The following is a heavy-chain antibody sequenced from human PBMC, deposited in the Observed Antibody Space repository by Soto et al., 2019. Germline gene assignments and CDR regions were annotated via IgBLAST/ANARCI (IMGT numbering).Heavy chain of an antibody. V-gene: IGHV4-30-2*01. J-gene: IGHJ5*02. CDR2: IYHSGST. CDR1: GGSISSGGYS. CDR3: ASRPSGSGFDP. Sequence: QLQLQESGSGLVKPSQTLSLTCAVSGGSISSGGYSWSWIRQPPGKGLVCIGYIYHSGSTYYNPSLKSRVTISVDRSKNQFSLKLSSVTAADTAVYYCASRPSGSGFDPWGQGTLVTVSS. D-gene: IGHD1-26*01.